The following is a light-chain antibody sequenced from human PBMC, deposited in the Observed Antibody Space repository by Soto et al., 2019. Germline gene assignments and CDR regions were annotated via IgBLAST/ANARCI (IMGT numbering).Light chain of an antibody. Sequence: EIVLTQSPGTLSLSPGERATLSCRASQSVSSGFLAWYQQKPGQAPRLLIYGASTRVTGIPDRFSGSGSGTDFTLTISRLEPEDFAVYYCQQYGSSPPFIFGPGTKVDIK. V-gene: IGKV3-20*01. CDR2: GAS. J-gene: IGKJ3*01. CDR3: QQYGSSPPFI. CDR1: QSVSSGF.